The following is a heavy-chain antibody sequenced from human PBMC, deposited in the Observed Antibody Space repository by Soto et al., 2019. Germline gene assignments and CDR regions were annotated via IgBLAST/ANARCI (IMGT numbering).Heavy chain of an antibody. D-gene: IGHD3-10*01. J-gene: IGHJ3*02. CDR3: ARGVYGSGHYYTGPSAFDI. Sequence: QVQLEQSGAEVKKPGSSVKISCKASGGTLSDHGVSWLRQAPGQGLEWVGGTIPVFNTAKYAPKFQGRVTLAADKSTTIAYMELGSLRSDDTAFYYCARGVYGSGHYYTGPSAFDIWGQGTLVIVSS. V-gene: IGHV1-69*06. CDR2: TIPVFNTA. CDR1: GGTLSDHG.